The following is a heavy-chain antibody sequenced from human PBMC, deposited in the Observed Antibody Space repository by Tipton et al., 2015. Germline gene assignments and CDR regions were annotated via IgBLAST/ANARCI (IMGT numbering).Heavy chain of an antibody. D-gene: IGHD6-13*01. CDR2: INPYGGRT. Sequence: QLVQSGPEVKKPGASVKISCKASGYTFANFYLHWVRQAPGQGPEWVGFINPYGGRTRYAQNLQDRVTLTRDAFTSTVHMELTNLKSADTGIYYCTRGLPGVSAADDNVPFKYWGQGTLVTVSS. CDR1: GYTFANFY. V-gene: IGHV1-46*04. CDR3: TRGLPGVSAADDNVPFKY. J-gene: IGHJ4*02.